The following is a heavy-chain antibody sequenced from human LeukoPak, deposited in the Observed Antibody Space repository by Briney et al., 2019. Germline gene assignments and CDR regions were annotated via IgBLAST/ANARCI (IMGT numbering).Heavy chain of an antibody. CDR1: GFTFSSYW. CDR2: ITSSGSTI. V-gene: IGHV3-11*04. J-gene: IGHJ4*02. Sequence: GGSLRLSCAASGFTFSSYWMSWIRQAPGKGLEWVSYITSSGSTIHYADSVKGRFTISRGNAKNSLYLQMNSLRAEDTAVYYCAGGKYYFDYWGQGTLVTVSS. CDR3: AGGKYYFDY.